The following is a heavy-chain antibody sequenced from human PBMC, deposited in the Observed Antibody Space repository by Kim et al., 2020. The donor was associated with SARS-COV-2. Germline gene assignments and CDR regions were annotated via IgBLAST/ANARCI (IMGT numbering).Heavy chain of an antibody. V-gene: IGHV7-4-1*02. J-gene: IGHJ3*02. CDR3: ARAHDYYDSSGYYVSAFDI. D-gene: IGHD3-22*01. Sequence: ASVKVSCKASGYTFTNYAINWVRQAPGQGLEWMGWINTNTGNPTYAQGFTGRFVFSLDTSVSTAYLQISSLKAEDTAVHYCARAHDYYDSSGYYVSAFDIWGQATMVTVSS. CDR1: GYTFTNYA. CDR2: INTNTGNP.